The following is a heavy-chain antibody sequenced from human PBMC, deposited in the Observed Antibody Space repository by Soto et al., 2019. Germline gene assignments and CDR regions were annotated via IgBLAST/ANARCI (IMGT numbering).Heavy chain of an antibody. V-gene: IGHV2-5*02. D-gene: IGHD3-9*01. CDR1: GFSLSTSGVG. CDR2: IYWDDDK. CDR3: AHRRAYYDILTGKYGMDV. J-gene: IGHJ6*02. Sequence: QITLKESGPTLVKPTQTLTLTCTFSGFSLSTSGVGVGWIRQPPGKALEWLALIYWDDDKRYSPSLKSRLTITHDTVKNQVVRTMTNMDAVDTATYYCAHRRAYYDILTGKYGMDVWAQGTTVTVSS.